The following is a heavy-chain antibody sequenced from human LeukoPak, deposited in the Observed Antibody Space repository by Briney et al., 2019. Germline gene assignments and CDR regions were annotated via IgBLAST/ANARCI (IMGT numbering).Heavy chain of an antibody. Sequence: SETLSLTCAVYGGSFSGYYWSWIRQPPGKGLEWIGEIKHSGSTNYNPSLKSRVTISVDTSKNQFSLKPSSVTAADTAVYYCARGLSGSGTPLALFDPWGQGTLVTVSS. J-gene: IGHJ5*02. CDR2: IKHSGST. D-gene: IGHD3-10*01. CDR3: ARGLSGSGTPLALFDP. CDR1: GGSFSGYY. V-gene: IGHV4-34*01.